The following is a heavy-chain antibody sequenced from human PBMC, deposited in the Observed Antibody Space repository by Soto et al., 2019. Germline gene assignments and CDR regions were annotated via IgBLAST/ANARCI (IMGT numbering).Heavy chain of an antibody. CDR2: IFYSGGA. V-gene: IGHV4-61*08. J-gene: IGHJ4*02. CDR1: GGSISSGGYS. CDR3: ARHRPWTDY. D-gene: IGHD1-1*01. Sequence: SETLSLTCAVSGGSISSGGYSWIWIRQPPGKGLEWIGYIFYSGGANYNPSLKSRVTISIDTSKNQFSLKLSSVTAADTAVYYCARHRPWTDYWGQGTLVTVSS.